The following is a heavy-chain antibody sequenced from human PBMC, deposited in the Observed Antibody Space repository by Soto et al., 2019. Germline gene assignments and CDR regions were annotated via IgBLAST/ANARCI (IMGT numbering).Heavy chain of an antibody. D-gene: IGHD3-3*01. CDR3: AFLVFLSGGVVPHFDN. CDR1: GFTFSSYA. V-gene: IGHV3-23*01. J-gene: IGHJ4*02. CDR2: ISGSGGST. Sequence: AGGSLRLSCAASGFTFSSYAMNWVRQAPGKGLEWVSVISGSGGSTYYADSVKGRFTISRDNSKNTLYLQMNSLRAEDTAVYYCAFLVFLSGGVVPHFDNWGQGTLVTVSS.